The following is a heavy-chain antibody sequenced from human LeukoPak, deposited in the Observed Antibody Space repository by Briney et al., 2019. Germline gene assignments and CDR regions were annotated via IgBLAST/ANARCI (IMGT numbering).Heavy chain of an antibody. V-gene: IGHV3-7*03. Sequence: GGSLRLSCVVSGFTVSNYWMSWGRQAPGKGLEWVANIKRDGSEKYYVDSVKGRFTISRDNAKNSLYLQMNSLRAEDTAVYYCAAGAYWGQGTQVTVSS. D-gene: IGHD1-26*01. CDR1: GFTVSNYW. CDR2: IKRDGSEK. J-gene: IGHJ4*02. CDR3: AAGAY.